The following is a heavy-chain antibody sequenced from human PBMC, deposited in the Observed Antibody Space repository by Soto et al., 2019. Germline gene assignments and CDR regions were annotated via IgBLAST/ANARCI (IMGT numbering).Heavy chain of an antibody. Sequence: GGSLRLSCAASGFTFSSYEMNWVRQAPGKGLESVSYISSSGSTIYYADSVKGRFTISRDNAKNSLYLQMNSLRAEDTAVYYCARGITIFGVVITYYYYGMDVWGQGTTVTVSS. V-gene: IGHV3-48*03. CDR2: ISSSGSTI. J-gene: IGHJ6*02. CDR1: GFTFSSYE. CDR3: ARGITIFGVVITYYYYGMDV. D-gene: IGHD3-3*01.